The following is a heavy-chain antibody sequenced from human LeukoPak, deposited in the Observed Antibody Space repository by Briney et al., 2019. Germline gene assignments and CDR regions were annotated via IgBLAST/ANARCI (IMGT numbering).Heavy chain of an antibody. CDR2: VYHSGDT. V-gene: IGHV4-39*01. Sequence: SETLSLTCTVSGGSITNEKYYWGWIRQSPGKGLEWVASVYHSGDTYYNPSLKSRVTISVDTSKNQFSLKLSSVTAADTAVYYCARGGRAPKYSSGWSHFDYWGQGTLVTVSS. CDR1: GGSITNEKYY. D-gene: IGHD6-19*01. J-gene: IGHJ4*02. CDR3: ARGGRAPKYSSGWSHFDY.